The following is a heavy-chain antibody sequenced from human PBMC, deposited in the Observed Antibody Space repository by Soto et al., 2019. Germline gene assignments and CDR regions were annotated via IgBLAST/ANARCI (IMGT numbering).Heavy chain of an antibody. CDR1: GFTFSSYW. Sequence: PGGSLRLSCAASGFTFSSYWMHWVRQAPGKGLVWVSRINSDGSSTSYADSVKGRFTISRDNAKNTLYLQMNSLRAEDTAVYYCARAGLGYDFWSGYYTPADYGMDVWGQGTTVTVSS. J-gene: IGHJ6*02. D-gene: IGHD3-3*01. CDR3: ARAGLGYDFWSGYYTPADYGMDV. V-gene: IGHV3-74*01. CDR2: INSDGSST.